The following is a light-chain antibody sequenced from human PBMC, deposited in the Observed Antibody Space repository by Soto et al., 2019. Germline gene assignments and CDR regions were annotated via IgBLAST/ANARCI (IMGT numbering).Light chain of an antibody. CDR1: QSVSNAY. V-gene: IGKV3-20*01. CDR2: GAS. J-gene: IGKJ1*01. CDR3: QQYAASPRT. Sequence: ILMTQSPATLSVSPGERATLSCRASQSVSNAYLAWYQHKVGQSPRLLIYGASNRAPGIPDRFSGSGSGTDFTLTISRLEPEDFAVYYCQQYAASPRTFGQGTQVEVK.